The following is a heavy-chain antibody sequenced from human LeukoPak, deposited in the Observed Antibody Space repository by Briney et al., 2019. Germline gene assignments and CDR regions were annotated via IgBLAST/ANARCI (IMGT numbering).Heavy chain of an antibody. D-gene: IGHD3-10*01. CDR1: GYISTYYW. CDR2: IFSAGVDT. J-gene: IGHJ4*02. Sequence: ESMQISCHAPGYISTYYWIGWARQMPGNGLESMGSIFSAGVDTSYRPSFQGQVTISVDKPISTVYLQWSSLTASDTAMYYCARQSRDGSEARGYYFDYWGQGTLVTVSS. V-gene: IGHV5-51*01. CDR3: ARQSRDGSEARGYYFDY.